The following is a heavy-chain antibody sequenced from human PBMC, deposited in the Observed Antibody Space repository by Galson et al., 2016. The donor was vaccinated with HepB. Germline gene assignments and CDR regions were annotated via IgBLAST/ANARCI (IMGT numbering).Heavy chain of an antibody. CDR1: GFSLRTSGMC. Sequence: PALVTPTQTLSLTCTFSGFSLRTSGMCVSWIRQPPGKAPEWLALLDWDDDKHYGASVKTRVTISKDNSKNQVVLTMTNMDHVDTATYYCDRSKGGAPFYFDYWGQGLLVTVSS. CDR2: LDWDDDK. J-gene: IGHJ4*02. V-gene: IGHV2-70*01. D-gene: IGHD3-16*01. CDR3: DRSKGGAPFYFDY.